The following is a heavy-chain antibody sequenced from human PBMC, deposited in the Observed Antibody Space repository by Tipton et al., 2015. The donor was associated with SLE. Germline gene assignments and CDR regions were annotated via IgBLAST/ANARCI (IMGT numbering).Heavy chain of an antibody. Sequence: SLRLSCAASGFTFSSYWMHWVRQAPGKGLVWVSRINSDGSSTSYADSVKGRFTTSRDNSKNTLYLQMNSLRAEDTAVYYCARQLGAARTDAFDIWGQGTMVTVSS. CDR1: GFTFSSYW. J-gene: IGHJ3*02. V-gene: IGHV3-74*01. CDR2: INSDGSST. CDR3: ARQLGAARTDAFDI. D-gene: IGHD6-6*01.